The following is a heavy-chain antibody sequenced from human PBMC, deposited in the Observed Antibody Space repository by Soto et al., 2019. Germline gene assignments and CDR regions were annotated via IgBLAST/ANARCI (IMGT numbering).Heavy chain of an antibody. CDR3: ARDGVEAGLCLDN. CDR2: INQDGSEK. CDR1: GFTFRSYW. J-gene: IGHJ4*02. Sequence: EVHLVESGGGLVQPGGSLRLSCAASGFTFRSYWMSWVRQAPGKGLEWVANINQDGSEKYYVDSVKGRFTISRDNAENSVFRKVNSLRTEDTAVYYCARDGVEAGLCLDNWGQGTPITVSS. D-gene: IGHD3-16*01. V-gene: IGHV3-7*01.